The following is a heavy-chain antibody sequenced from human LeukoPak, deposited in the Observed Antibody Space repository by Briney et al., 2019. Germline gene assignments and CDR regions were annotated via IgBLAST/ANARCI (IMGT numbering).Heavy chain of an antibody. Sequence: SETLSLTCTVSGASIGSSSYYWGWIRQPPGKGLEWIWRMSYSGSTYYNPSLKSRVTISVDTSKNQFSLKLSSVTAADTAVYYCARGRQMVRGVIITPHWFDPWGQGTLVTVSS. J-gene: IGHJ5*02. D-gene: IGHD3-10*01. CDR2: MSYSGST. CDR1: GASIGSSSYY. V-gene: IGHV4-39*07. CDR3: ARGRQMVRGVIITPHWFDP.